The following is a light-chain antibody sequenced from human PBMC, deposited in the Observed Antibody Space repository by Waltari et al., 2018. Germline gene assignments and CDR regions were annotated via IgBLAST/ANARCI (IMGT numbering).Light chain of an antibody. CDR3: ASWDDTLNGPV. CDR2: NNN. Sequence: QSVLTQPPSASGAPGQRVTISCSASSSTVGGNPVSWYQQLPGTAPNLLVRNNNRRPSGVPKRLSGSNSVTSASLAISGLQSEDEAYYYCASWDDTLNGPVFGGGTKLTVL. V-gene: IGLV1-44*01. J-gene: IGLJ3*02. CDR1: SSTVGGNP.